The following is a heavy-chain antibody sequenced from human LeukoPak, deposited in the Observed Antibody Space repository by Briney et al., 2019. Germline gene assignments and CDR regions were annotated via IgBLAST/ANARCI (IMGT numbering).Heavy chain of an antibody. CDR1: GGSFSGYY. J-gene: IGHJ3*02. CDR3: ARDRPLLWGDAFDI. Sequence: QASETLSLTCAVYGGSFSGYYWSWIRQPPGKGLEWIGEINHSGSTNYNPSLKSRVTISVDTSKNQFSLKLSSVTAADTAVYYCARDRPLLWGDAFDIWGQGTMVTVSS. CDR2: INHSGST. V-gene: IGHV4-34*01. D-gene: IGHD3-10*01.